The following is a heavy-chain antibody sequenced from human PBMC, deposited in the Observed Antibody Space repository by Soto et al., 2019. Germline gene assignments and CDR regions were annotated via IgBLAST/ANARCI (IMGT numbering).Heavy chain of an antibody. CDR1: GGSISSYY. Sequence: SETLSLTRTVSGGSISSYYWSWIRPPPGKGLEWIGYIHYTGSTNYNPSLKSRVTISLDTSKNQFSLKLSSVTAADTAVYYCASLSSGGYCTSTSCLYFDYWGQGTLVTVSS. D-gene: IGHD2-2*01. J-gene: IGHJ4*02. CDR3: ASLSSGGYCTSTSCLYFDY. CDR2: IHYTGST. V-gene: IGHV4-59*08.